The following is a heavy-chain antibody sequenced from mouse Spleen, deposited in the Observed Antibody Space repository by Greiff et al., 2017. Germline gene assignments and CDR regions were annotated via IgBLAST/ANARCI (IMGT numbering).Heavy chain of an antibody. Sequence: QVQLQQSGAELVRPGASVTLSCKASGYTLTDYEMHWVKQTPVHGLEWIGAIDPETGGTAYNQKIKGKATLTADKSSSTAYRQLSSLTYEDSAVYYCARRVTTMPDAMGYWGQGTSVTVSS. V-gene: IGHV1-15*01. D-gene: IGHD2-3*01. CDR2: IDPETGGT. CDR1: GYTLTDYE. J-gene: IGHJ4*01. CDR3: ARRVTTMPDAMGY.